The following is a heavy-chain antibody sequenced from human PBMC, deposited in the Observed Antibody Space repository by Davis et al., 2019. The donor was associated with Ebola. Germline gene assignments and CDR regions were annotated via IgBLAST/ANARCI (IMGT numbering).Heavy chain of an antibody. Sequence: GESLKISCKGSGYSFTSYWIVWVRQMPGQGLQCMGIIFPGDSDTRYSPSFQGQVTISADKSISTAYLQWSSLKASDTAIYYCARGTNAYNPGGYFDSWGQGTLVTVSS. CDR3: ARGTNAYNPGGYFDS. CDR2: IFPGDSDT. CDR1: GYSFTSYW. D-gene: IGHD5-24*01. V-gene: IGHV5-51*01. J-gene: IGHJ4*02.